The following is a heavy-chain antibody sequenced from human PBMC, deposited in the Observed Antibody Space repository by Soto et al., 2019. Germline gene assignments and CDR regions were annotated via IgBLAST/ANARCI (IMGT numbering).Heavy chain of an antibody. D-gene: IGHD2-15*01. CDR3: AKGVVAATHGMDV. J-gene: IGHJ6*02. V-gene: IGHV1-2*02. CDR1: GYTFTGYY. CDR2: INPNSGGT. Sequence: ASVKVSCKASGYTFTGYYMHWVRRAPGQGLEWMGWINPNSGGTNYAQEFQGRVTMTRDTSISTAYMELSRLRSDDTAVYHCAKGVVAATHGMDVWGQGTTVTVSS.